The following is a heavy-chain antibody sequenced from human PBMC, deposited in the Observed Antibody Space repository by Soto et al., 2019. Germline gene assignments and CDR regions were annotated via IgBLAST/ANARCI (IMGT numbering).Heavy chain of an antibody. D-gene: IGHD4-17*01. Sequence: EVQLVESGGGLVQPGGSLRLSCAVSGFTFDEYAMHWVRQAPGKGLEWVSGISWNSGSVGYANSVKGRFTSSRDNAKNSLYLQMNSLRAEDTALYYCAKDTLYGGNYYYYYMDVWGKGTAVTVSS. CDR2: ISWNSGSV. CDR3: AKDTLYGGNYYYYYMDV. CDR1: GFTFDEYA. J-gene: IGHJ6*03. V-gene: IGHV3-9*01.